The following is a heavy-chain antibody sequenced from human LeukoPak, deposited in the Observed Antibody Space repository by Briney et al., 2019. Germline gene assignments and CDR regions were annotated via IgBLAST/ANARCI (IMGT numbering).Heavy chain of an antibody. CDR1: GFTFSSYA. CDR3: AKELARYYDSSGYLVDY. V-gene: IGHV3-23*01. CDR2: ISGSGGST. D-gene: IGHD3-22*01. J-gene: IGHJ4*02. Sequence: PGGSLRLSCAASGFTFSSYAMSWVRQAPGKGLEWVSAISGSGGSTYYADSVKGWFTISRDNSKNTLYLQMNSLRAEDTAVYYCAKELARYYDSSGYLVDYWGQGTLVTVSS.